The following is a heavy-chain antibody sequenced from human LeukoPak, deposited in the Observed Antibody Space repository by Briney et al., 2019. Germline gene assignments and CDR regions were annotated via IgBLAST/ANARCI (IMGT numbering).Heavy chain of an antibody. CDR1: GFTFSSYG. CDR3: AKFGVRVGGTIFGVVIHDAFHI. D-gene: IGHD3-3*01. J-gene: IGHJ3*02. V-gene: IGHV3-30*02. CDR2: IRYDGRNK. Sequence: GGSLRLSCAAYGFTFSSYGMQWVRQAPGKGLEGVAFIRYDGRNKHCADSVKGRFTISRDNSKNTLYLQMNRLRAEATAVYYCAKFGVRVGGTIFGVVIHDAFHIWGQGTRVTVSS.